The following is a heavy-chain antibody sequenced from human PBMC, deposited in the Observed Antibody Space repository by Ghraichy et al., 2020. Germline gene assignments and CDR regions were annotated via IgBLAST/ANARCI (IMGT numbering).Heavy chain of an antibody. D-gene: IGHD3-9*01. V-gene: IGHV3-43*01. CDR3: AKCWKDYDILTGMDV. Sequence: GGSLRLSCAASGFTFNKYSMQWVRRAPGKGLEWVSLISWDGTNTYYADSVKGRFTISRDNRKNSLYLEMNGLRTEDTALYYCAKCWKDYDILTGMDVCGQGTTVTVSS. J-gene: IGHJ6*02. CDR1: GFTFNKYS. CDR2: ISWDGTNT.